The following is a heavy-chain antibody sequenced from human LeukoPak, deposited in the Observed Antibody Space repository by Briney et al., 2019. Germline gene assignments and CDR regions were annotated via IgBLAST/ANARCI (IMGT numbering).Heavy chain of an antibody. CDR3: ARYKLIVGATPDAFDI. V-gene: IGHV1-2*02. J-gene: IGHJ3*02. CDR2: INPNSGGT. D-gene: IGHD1-26*01. CDR1: GYTFTGYY. Sequence: ASVKVSCKASGYTFTGYYMHWVRQAPGQGLEWMGWINPNSGGTNYAQKFQGRVTMTRDTSISTAYMELSRLRSDDTAVYYCARYKLIVGATPDAFDIWGQGTMVTVSS.